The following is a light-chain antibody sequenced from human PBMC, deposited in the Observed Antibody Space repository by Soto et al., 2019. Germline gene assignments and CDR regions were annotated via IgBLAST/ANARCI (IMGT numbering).Light chain of an antibody. J-gene: IGLJ2*01. V-gene: IGLV3-9*01. Sequence: SYELTQPLSVSVALGQTARITCGGNNIGSNNVHCYQLYPGQAPVLVIYRDTNRPSGIPERFSGSNSGNTSTLAISRAQAGEDADYYCQVWDSSTVVFGGGTKLTVL. CDR3: QVWDSSTVV. CDR2: RDT. CDR1: NIGSNN.